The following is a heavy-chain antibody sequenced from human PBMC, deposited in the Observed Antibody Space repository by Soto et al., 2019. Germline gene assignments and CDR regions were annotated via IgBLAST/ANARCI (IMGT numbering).Heavy chain of an antibody. Sequence: PSETQSLTCPVSGGTISSYYWGWIRQPPGKGLEWIGYIYYSGRTNYNPSLKSRVTISVDTSKNQFSLKLSSVTAADTAVYYCARVWGYYFDYWGQGTLVTVSS. D-gene: IGHD3-10*01. CDR1: GGTISSYY. CDR3: ARVWGYYFDY. CDR2: IYYSGRT. J-gene: IGHJ4*02. V-gene: IGHV4-59*01.